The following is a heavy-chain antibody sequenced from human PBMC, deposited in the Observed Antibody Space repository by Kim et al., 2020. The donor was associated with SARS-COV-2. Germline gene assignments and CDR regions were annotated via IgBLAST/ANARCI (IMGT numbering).Heavy chain of an antibody. CDR3: AKDGMDYYYGMDV. V-gene: IGHV3-30*02. D-gene: IGHD1-26*01. Sequence: YATPVKGRFTTSRDNSKNTLYLQMNSLRAEDTAVYYCAKDGMDYYYGMDVWGQGTTVTVSS. J-gene: IGHJ6*02.